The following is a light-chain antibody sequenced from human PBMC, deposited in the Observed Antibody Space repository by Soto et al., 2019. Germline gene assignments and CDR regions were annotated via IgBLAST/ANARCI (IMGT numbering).Light chain of an antibody. V-gene: IGKV3-15*01. J-gene: IGKJ1*01. Sequence: EIVRTKAPATLSVSPGEIATLSCRASQSVSSHLSWYRQERGQAPSLLVDAGATGATGVPARFRGSGSGTEFTLTISSLQSDDCAVYFCQQYHDLPWTFDRGSRVEIK. CDR2: AGA. CDR1: QSVSSH. CDR3: QQYHDLPWT.